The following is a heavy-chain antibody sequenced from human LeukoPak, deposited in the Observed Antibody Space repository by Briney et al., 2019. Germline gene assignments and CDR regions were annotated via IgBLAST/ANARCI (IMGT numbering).Heavy chain of an antibody. V-gene: IGHV1-2*02. D-gene: IGHD3-10*01. CDR3: ARVSEEVPDY. J-gene: IGHJ4*02. Sequence: ASVKVSCKASGYTFTGYYMHWVRQAPGQGLEWMGWINPNNGGTKYAQNFQGRVTMTRDTSISTAYMELDRLRFDDTAVYYCARVSEEVPDYWGQGTLVTVSA. CDR2: INPNNGGT. CDR1: GYTFTGYY.